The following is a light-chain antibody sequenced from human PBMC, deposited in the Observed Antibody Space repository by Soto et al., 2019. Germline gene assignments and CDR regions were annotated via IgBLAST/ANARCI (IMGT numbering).Light chain of an antibody. CDR3: QQRSNWPLT. Sequence: IVLTQSPAPLSLSPGERTTLSCRASQRVSSYLAWYQQRPGQAPRLLIYDASSRATGIPARFSGSGFGTDCTLTIASLEPEDFAVYYCQQRSNWPLTLGGGTKVDIK. J-gene: IGKJ4*01. V-gene: IGKV3-11*01. CDR2: DAS. CDR1: QRVSSY.